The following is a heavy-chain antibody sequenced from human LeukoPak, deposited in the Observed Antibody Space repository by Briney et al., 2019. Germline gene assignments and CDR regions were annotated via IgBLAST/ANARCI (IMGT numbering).Heavy chain of an antibody. V-gene: IGHV1-2*02. CDR1: GYTFTGYY. Sequence: ASVKVSCKASGYTFTGYYMHWVRQAPGQGLEWMGWINPNSGGTNYAQKFQGRVTMTRDTFISTAYMELSRLRSDDTAVYYCARDFQGGSGSYSNWFDPWGQGTLVTVSS. D-gene: IGHD3-10*01. CDR3: ARDFQGGSGSYSNWFDP. J-gene: IGHJ5*02. CDR2: INPNSGGT.